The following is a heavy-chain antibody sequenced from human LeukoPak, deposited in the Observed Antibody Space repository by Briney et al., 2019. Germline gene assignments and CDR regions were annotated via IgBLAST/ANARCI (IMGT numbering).Heavy chain of an antibody. V-gene: IGHV3-23*01. Sequence: GGSLRLSCAASGFTFSSYAMSWVRQAPGKGLEWVSAISGSGGTTYYADSVKGRFTISRDNSKNTLYLQMNSLRAEDTAVFYRAKEGYGSTWNADFDFWGQGTLVTVSS. D-gene: IGHD6-13*01. CDR2: ISGSGGTT. CDR1: GFTFSSYA. J-gene: IGHJ4*02. CDR3: AKEGYGSTWNADFDF.